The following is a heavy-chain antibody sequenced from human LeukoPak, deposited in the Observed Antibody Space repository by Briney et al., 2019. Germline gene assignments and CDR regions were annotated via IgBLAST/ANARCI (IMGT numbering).Heavy chain of an antibody. CDR2: IYYSGST. V-gene: IGHV4-30-4*01. D-gene: IGHD6-13*01. Sequence: PSETLSLTCTVSGGSLSSGDYYWSWIRQPPGKGLEWIGYIYYSGSTYYNPSLKSRVTISVDTSKNQFSLKLSSVTAADRAVYYCARVGNIAAAGPDYWGQGTLVTVSS. J-gene: IGHJ4*02. CDR1: GGSLSSGDYY. CDR3: ARVGNIAAAGPDY.